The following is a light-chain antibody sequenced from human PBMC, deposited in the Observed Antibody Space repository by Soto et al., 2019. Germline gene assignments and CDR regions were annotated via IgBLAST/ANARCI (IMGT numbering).Light chain of an antibody. Sequence: DIQMTQSPSTLSASVGDRVTITCRARQSISSWLAWYQQKPGKAPKLLIYKASSLESGVPSRFSGSGSGTEFTLAISSLQPDDFATYYFQQYNSYLYTFGQGTKLEIK. CDR2: KAS. J-gene: IGKJ2*01. V-gene: IGKV1-5*03. CDR1: QSISSW. CDR3: QQYNSYLYT.